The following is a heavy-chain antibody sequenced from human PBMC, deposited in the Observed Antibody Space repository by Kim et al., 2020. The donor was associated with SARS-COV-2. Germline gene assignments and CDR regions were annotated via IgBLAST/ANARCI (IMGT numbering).Heavy chain of an antibody. CDR3: AKARSLSTVVTGFDY. CDR2: ISRNIGDT. D-gene: IGHD4-17*01. V-gene: IGHV3-23*01. CDR1: GFTFSNHA. J-gene: IGHJ4*02. Sequence: GGSLRLSCAASGFTFSNHAVTWVRQAPGKGLEWISTISRNIGDTYYADSVKGRFTISRDNSRNTLDLQMNSLRGEDTATYYFAKARSLSTVVTGFDYWGQGTLVTVSS.